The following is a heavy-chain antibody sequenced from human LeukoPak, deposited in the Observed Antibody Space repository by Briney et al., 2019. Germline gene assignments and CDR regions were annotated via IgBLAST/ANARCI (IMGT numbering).Heavy chain of an antibody. CDR2: IKSKTDGGTT. J-gene: IGHJ6*02. CDR1: GFTFNTAW. Sequence: GGSLRLSCAASGFTFNTAWMSWVRQAPGKGLEWVGRIKSKTDGGTTDYAAPVKGRFTISRDDSKNTLYLQMNSLKTEDTAVYYCTPYYYGSGSFRGMDVWGQGTTVTVSS. V-gene: IGHV3-15*01. D-gene: IGHD3-10*01. CDR3: TPYYYGSGSFRGMDV.